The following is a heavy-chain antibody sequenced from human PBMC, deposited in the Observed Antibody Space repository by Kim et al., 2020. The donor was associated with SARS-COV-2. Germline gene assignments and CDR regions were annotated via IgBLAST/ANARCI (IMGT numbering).Heavy chain of an antibody. J-gene: IGHJ1*01. CDR1: GFTFSSYA. D-gene: IGHD2-15*01. CDR2: ISSNGGST. V-gene: IGHV3-64D*09. Sequence: GGSLRLSCSASGFTFSSYAIHWVRQAPGKGLEYVSAISSNGGSTYYADSVKGRFTISRDNSKNTLYLQMSSLRAEDTAVYYCVKEVAATTFAEYFQHWGQGTLVTVSS. CDR3: VKEVAATTFAEYFQH.